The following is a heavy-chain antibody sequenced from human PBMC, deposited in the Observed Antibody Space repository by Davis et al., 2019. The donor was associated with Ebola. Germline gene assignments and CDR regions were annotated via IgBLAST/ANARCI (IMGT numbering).Heavy chain of an antibody. V-gene: IGHV4-34*01. CDR3: ARVYCSGGRCYSKYYYYGMDV. Sequence: SETLSLTCAAYGGSFSGYYRSWIHQPPGKGLEWIGDIQHIVSTNYNPSLKSRVTISVDKSKNQFSLKLTSVTAADTAVYYCARVYCSGGRCYSKYYYYGMDVWGQGTTVTVSS. CDR1: GGSFSGYY. J-gene: IGHJ6*02. D-gene: IGHD2-15*01. CDR2: IQHIVST.